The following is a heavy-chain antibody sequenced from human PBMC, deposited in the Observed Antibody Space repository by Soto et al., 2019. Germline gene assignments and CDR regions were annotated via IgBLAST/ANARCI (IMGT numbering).Heavy chain of an antibody. V-gene: IGHV3-23*01. CDR2: ISGSGGST. CDR3: AKDQNVGATGPVYFDY. Sequence: EVQLLESGGGLVQPGGSLRLSCAASGFTFSSYAMSWVHQAPGKGLEWVSAISGSGGSTYYADSVKGRFTISRDNSKNTLYLQMNSLRAEDTAVYYCAKDQNVGATGPVYFDYWGQGTLVTVSS. J-gene: IGHJ4*02. CDR1: GFTFSSYA. D-gene: IGHD1-26*01.